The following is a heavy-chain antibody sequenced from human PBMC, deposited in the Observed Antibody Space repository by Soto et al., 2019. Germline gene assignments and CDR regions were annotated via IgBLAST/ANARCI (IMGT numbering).Heavy chain of an antibody. CDR3: ARDGGSSDPPPYYYGMDV. CDR2: IIPIFGTA. V-gene: IGHV1-69*13. CDR1: GGTFSSYA. J-gene: IGHJ6*02. Sequence: GASVKVSCKASGGTFSSYAISWVRQAPGQGLEWMGGIIPIFGTANYAQKFQGRVTITADESTSTAYMELSSLRSEDTAVYYCARDGGSSDPPPYYYGMDVWGQGTTVTVSS. D-gene: IGHD2-15*01.